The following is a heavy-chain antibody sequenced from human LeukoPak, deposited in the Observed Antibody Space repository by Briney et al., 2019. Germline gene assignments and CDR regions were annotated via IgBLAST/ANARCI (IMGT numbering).Heavy chain of an antibody. CDR3: ARTPVWRYDFWSGYYRYYYYMDV. J-gene: IGHJ6*03. CDR2: VNHSGST. V-gene: IGHV4-34*01. D-gene: IGHD3-3*01. CDR1: GGSFSGYY. Sequence: SETLSLTCAVYGGSFSGYYWSWIRQPPGKGLDWIGEVNHSGSTNYNPSLESRVTISVDTSKNQFSLKLSSVTAADTAVYYCARTPVWRYDFWSGYYRYYYYMDVWGKGTTVTVSS.